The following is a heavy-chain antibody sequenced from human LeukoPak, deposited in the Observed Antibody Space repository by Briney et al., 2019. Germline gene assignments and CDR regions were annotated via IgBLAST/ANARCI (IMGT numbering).Heavy chain of an antibody. V-gene: IGHV4-31*03. CDR1: GGSISSGGYY. CDR2: IYYSGST. J-gene: IGHJ4*02. CDR3: ASRKYYYDSSGYPSLFDY. D-gene: IGHD3-22*01. Sequence: SQTLSLTCTVSGGSISSGGYYWSWIRQHPGKGLEWIGYIYYSGSTYYNPSLKSRVTISVDTSKNQFSLKLSSVTVADTAVYYCASRKYYYDSSGYPSLFDYWGQGTLVTVSS.